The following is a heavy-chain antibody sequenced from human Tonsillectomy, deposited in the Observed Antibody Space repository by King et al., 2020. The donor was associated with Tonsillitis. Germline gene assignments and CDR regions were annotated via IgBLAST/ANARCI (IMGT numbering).Heavy chain of an antibody. CDR2: INWKGDST. V-gene: IGHV3-20*04. Sequence: VQLVESGGGVVRPGGSLRLSCAASGFTFRDYGMSWVRQAPGKGLEWVSGINWKGDSTSYTDSVKGRFTISRDNAKKSLYLQMNSLRADDTALYYCARGFPYFDIEKPMDVWGQGTTVTVSS. D-gene: IGHD3-9*01. J-gene: IGHJ6*02. CDR3: ARGFPYFDIEKPMDV. CDR1: GFTFRDYG.